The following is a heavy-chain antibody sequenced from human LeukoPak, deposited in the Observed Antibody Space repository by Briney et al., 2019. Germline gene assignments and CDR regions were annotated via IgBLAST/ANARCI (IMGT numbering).Heavy chain of an antibody. D-gene: IGHD6-19*01. CDR2: IIPTFSIE. CDR3: AARSSYSSGWNFDY. CDR1: GGTFSSYG. J-gene: IGHJ4*02. V-gene: IGHV1-69*01. Sequence: GASVKVSCKASGGTFSSYGISWVRQARGQGLEWMGGIIPTFSIENYAQKFQGRVTITADESTSTAYMEVSGLRSEDTAVYYCAARSSYSSGWNFDYWGQGTLVTVSS.